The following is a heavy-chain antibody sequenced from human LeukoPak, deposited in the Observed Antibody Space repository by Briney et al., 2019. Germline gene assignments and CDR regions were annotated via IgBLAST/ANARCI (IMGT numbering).Heavy chain of an antibody. J-gene: IGHJ4*02. D-gene: IGHD2/OR15-2a*01. CDR3: ARDNAPDGGFLDY. V-gene: IGHV3-23*01. CDR2: VGGGGST. Sequence: PGGPLRLSCAASGFTFRNYAMSWVRQAPGKALEWVSRVGGGGSTSYADSVRGRFSISRDSSKSTLYLQMGSLRGEDTAVYYCARDNAPDGGFLDYWGQGTLVTVSS. CDR1: GFTFRNYA.